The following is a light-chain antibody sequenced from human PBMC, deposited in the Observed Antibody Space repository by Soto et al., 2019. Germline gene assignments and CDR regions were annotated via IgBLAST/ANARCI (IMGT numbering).Light chain of an antibody. Sequence: DIQMTQSPSSLSASVGDRVTITCRASQSISSYLNWYQQKPGKAPKPLIYAASSLQSGVPSRFSGSGSGTDFTLTISSLQPEDFATYYCQQSYSTPRTFGQGTK. CDR3: QQSYSTPRT. CDR2: AAS. J-gene: IGKJ2*01. V-gene: IGKV1-39*01. CDR1: QSISSY.